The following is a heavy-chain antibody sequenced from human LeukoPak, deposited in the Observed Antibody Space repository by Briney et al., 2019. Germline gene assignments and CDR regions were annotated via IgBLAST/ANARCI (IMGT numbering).Heavy chain of an antibody. CDR3: ARGRRYDFWSGYFFDP. Sequence: PSETLSLTCAVYGGSFSGYYWSWIRQPPGKGLEWIGEINHSGSTNYNPSLKSRVTISVDTSKNQFSLKLSSVTAADTAVYYCARGRRYDFWSGYFFDPWGQGTLVTVSS. D-gene: IGHD3-3*01. V-gene: IGHV4-34*01. J-gene: IGHJ5*02. CDR2: INHSGST. CDR1: GGSFSGYY.